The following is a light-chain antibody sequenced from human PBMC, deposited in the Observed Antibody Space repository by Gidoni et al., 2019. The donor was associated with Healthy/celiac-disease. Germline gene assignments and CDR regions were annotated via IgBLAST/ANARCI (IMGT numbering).Light chain of an antibody. Sequence: QSALTQPASVSGSPGQSITISCTGTSSDVGGYNYVSWSQQHPGKAPKLRIYEVSNRPSGVSNRFSGSKSGNTASLTISGLQAEDEADYYCSSYTSSSTPYVFGTGTKVTVL. CDR1: SSDVGGYNY. CDR3: SSYTSSSTPYV. J-gene: IGLJ1*01. CDR2: EVS. V-gene: IGLV2-14*01.